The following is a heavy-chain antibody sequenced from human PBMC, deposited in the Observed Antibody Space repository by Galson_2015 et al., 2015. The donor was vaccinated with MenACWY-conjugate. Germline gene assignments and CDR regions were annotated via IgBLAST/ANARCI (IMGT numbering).Heavy chain of an antibody. CDR2: TYYRSKWYK. Sequence: CAISGDSVSSNSAAWNWIRQSPSRGLEWLGRTYYRSKWYKYYAASVKSRMTINVDTSKNQFSLQLNSVTPEDTAMYYCVSQGIAVAGVIDYWGQGSLVTVSS. V-gene: IGHV6-1*01. CDR3: VSQGIAVAGVIDY. CDR1: GDSVSSNSAA. D-gene: IGHD6-19*01. J-gene: IGHJ4*02.